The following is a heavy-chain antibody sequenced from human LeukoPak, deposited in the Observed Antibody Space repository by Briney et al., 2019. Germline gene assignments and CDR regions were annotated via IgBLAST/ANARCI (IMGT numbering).Heavy chain of an antibody. CDR3: VRGHTILAY. J-gene: IGHJ4*02. D-gene: IGHD3-9*01. Sequence: GGSLRLSCAASGFTFSSYSMNWVRQAPGKGLEWVSYISSSSSTIYYADSVKGRFTISRDNAKNSLDLQMNSLRVEDTAVYYCVRGHTILAYWGQGTLVTVSS. CDR2: ISSSSSTI. CDR1: GFTFSSYS. V-gene: IGHV3-48*01.